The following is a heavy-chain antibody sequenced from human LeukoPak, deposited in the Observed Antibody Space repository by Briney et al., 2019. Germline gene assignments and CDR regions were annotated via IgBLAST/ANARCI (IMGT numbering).Heavy chain of an antibody. Sequence: ASVKLSCKTSGYSFILYGISWVRQAPGQGPEWMGWISTSTGDTKYTQKFQGRVTLTTDTSTSTAYMELRSLRSDDTAVYYCARDDNYGIFVNVDYWGQGTLVTVSS. V-gene: IGHV1-18*01. CDR2: ISTSTGDT. D-gene: IGHD4-11*01. J-gene: IGHJ4*02. CDR1: GYSFILYG. CDR3: ARDDNYGIFVNVDY.